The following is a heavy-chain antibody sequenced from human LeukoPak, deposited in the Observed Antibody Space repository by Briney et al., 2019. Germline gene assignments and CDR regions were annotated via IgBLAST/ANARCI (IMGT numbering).Heavy chain of an antibody. J-gene: IGHJ4*02. CDR3: VKDRSSSWCFDY. CDR1: GFTFSSYA. CDR2: TSYVGTNI. V-gene: IGHV3-30*18. D-gene: IGHD6-13*01. Sequence: GGSLRLSCAASGFTFSSYAMSWFRQAPGKELEWVAVTSYVGTNIYYAASVKGRFTISRDHSKDTLYLQMNNLRAEDTAVYYCVKDRSSSWCFDYWGQGTLVTVSS.